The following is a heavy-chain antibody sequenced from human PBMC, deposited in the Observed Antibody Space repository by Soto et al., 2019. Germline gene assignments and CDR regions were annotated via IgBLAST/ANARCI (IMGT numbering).Heavy chain of an antibody. CDR1: GFTFSSYG. CDR3: AKCNGSYSHYYYYGMDV. Sequence: GGSLRLSCAASGFTFSSYGMHWVRQAPGKGLEWVAVISYDGSNKYYADSVKGRFTISRDNSKNTLYLQMNSLRAEDTAVYYCAKCNGSYSHYYYYGMDVWGQGTTVTVSS. D-gene: IGHD2-21*01. V-gene: IGHV3-30*18. J-gene: IGHJ6*02. CDR2: ISYDGSNK.